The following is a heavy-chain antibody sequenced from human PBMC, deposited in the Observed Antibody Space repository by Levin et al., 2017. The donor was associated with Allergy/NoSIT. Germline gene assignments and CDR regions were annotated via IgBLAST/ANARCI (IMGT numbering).Heavy chain of an antibody. CDR2: INTNGGST. Sequence: PGGSLRLSCSASGFTFSSYTMHWVRQAPGKGLEYVSAINTNGGSTLYADSVKGRFTISRDNSKNTLYLQMRSLRPEDTAVYYCVKDQFIDYWGQGTLVTVSS. J-gene: IGHJ4*02. CDR3: VKDQFIDY. V-gene: IGHV3-64D*06. CDR1: GFTFSSYT.